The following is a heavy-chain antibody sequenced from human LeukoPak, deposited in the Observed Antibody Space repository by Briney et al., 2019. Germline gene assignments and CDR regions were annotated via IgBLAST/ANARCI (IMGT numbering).Heavy chain of an antibody. Sequence: GGSLRLSCAASGFTFSSYSMNWVRQAPGKGLEWVSVIYSGGSTYYADSVKGRFTISRDNSKNTLYLQMNSLRAEDTAVYYCAREHSRGLTTVNTWGQGTLVTVSS. CDR1: GFTFSSYS. CDR3: AREHSRGLTTVNT. CDR2: IYSGGST. V-gene: IGHV3-66*01. J-gene: IGHJ4*02. D-gene: IGHD4-11*01.